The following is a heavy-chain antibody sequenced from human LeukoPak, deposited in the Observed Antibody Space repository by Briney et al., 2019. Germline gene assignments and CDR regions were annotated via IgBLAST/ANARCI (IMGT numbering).Heavy chain of an antibody. J-gene: IGHJ4*02. V-gene: IGHV1-69*05. Sequence: SVKVSCKASGGSFNAYAISWVRQAHGQGLEWMGGIIPIFGTSNYAQKLQGRVTISTDESTSTAYMEVSSLRSEDTAIYYCARGLDASMETAYDYWGQGTLVTVSS. CDR3: ARGLDASMETAYDY. D-gene: IGHD5-18*01. CDR1: GGSFNAYA. CDR2: IIPIFGTS.